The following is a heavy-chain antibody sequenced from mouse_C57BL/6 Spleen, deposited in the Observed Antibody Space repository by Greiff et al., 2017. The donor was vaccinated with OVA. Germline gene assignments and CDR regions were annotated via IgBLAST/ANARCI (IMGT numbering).Heavy chain of an antibody. J-gene: IGHJ1*03. D-gene: IGHD2-2*01. CDR2: INPSSGYT. Sequence: QVQLKESGAELARPGASVKMSCKASGYTFTSYTMHWVKQRPGQGLEWIGYINPSSGYTKYNQKFKDKATLTADKSSSTAYMQLSSLTSEDSAVYYCAREGVTTDFDVWGTGTTVTVSS. V-gene: IGHV1-4*01. CDR3: AREGVTTDFDV. CDR1: GYTFTSYT.